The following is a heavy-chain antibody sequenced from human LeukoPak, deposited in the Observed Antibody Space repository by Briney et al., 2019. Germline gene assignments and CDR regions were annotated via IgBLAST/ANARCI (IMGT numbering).Heavy chain of an antibody. D-gene: IGHD3-3*01. CDR3: AKQITYYDFWSGSDY. CDR2: ISGGGGST. Sequence: GGSLRLSCAASGFTFSSYAMSWVRQAPGKGLEWVSAISGGGGSTYYADSVKGRFTISRDNSKNTLYLQMNSLRAEDTAVYYCAKQITYYDFWSGSDYWGQGTLVTVSS. J-gene: IGHJ4*02. V-gene: IGHV3-23*01. CDR1: GFTFSSYA.